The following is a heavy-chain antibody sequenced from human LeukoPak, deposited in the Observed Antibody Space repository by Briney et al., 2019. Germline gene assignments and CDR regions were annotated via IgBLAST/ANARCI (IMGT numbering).Heavy chain of an antibody. CDR3: ARTYGASWYFDY. CDR2: ISSSSSYI. J-gene: IGHJ4*02. D-gene: IGHD2-2*01. Sequence: PGGSLRLSCAASGFTFDTYSMNWVRQPPGKGLEWVSSISSSSSYIYYEDSVKGRFTVSRDNAKNSLYLQMNSLRAEDTAVYYCARTYGASWYFDYWGQGTLVTVSS. V-gene: IGHV3-21*01. CDR1: GFTFDTYS.